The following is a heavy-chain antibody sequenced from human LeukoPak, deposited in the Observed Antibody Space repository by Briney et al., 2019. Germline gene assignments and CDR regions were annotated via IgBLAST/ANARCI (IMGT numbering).Heavy chain of an antibody. Sequence: SVKVSCKASGGTFSSYAISWVRQAPGQGLEWMGGIIPIFGTANYAQKFQGRVTITADESTSTAYMELSSLRSEDTAVYYCARLSTLGYCSGGSCDNYYYHYGMDVWGKGTTVTVSS. CDR2: IIPIFGTA. D-gene: IGHD2-15*01. CDR3: ARLSTLGYCSGGSCDNYYYHYGMDV. V-gene: IGHV1-69*13. CDR1: GGTFSSYA. J-gene: IGHJ6*04.